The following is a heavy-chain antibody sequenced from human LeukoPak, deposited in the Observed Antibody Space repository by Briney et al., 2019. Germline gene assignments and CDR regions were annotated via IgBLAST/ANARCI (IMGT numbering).Heavy chain of an antibody. J-gene: IGHJ3*02. CDR2: TYYRSKWYN. V-gene: IGHV6-1*01. Sequence: SQTLSLTCAISGDSVSSNSASWNWIRQSPSRGLEWLGRTYYRSKWYNEYAGSVRGRITINADTSKNQFSLQLYSVTPDDTAVYYCARDAGWGFLYAFDIWGQGTMVTVSS. D-gene: IGHD2-21*01. CDR1: GDSVSSNSAS. CDR3: ARDAGWGFLYAFDI.